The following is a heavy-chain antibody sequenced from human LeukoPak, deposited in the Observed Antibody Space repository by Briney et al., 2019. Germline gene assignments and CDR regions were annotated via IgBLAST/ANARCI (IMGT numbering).Heavy chain of an antibody. D-gene: IGHD6-6*01. V-gene: IGHV4-59*01. CDR2: IYYSGST. CDR1: GGSISSYY. Sequence: PSETLSLTCTVSGGSISSYYWSWIRQPLEKGLEWIGYIYYSGSTNYNPSLKSRVTISVDTSKNQFSLKLSSVTAADTAVYYCARVDPDSSSTLEVFDYWGQGTLVTVSS. J-gene: IGHJ4*02. CDR3: ARVDPDSSSTLEVFDY.